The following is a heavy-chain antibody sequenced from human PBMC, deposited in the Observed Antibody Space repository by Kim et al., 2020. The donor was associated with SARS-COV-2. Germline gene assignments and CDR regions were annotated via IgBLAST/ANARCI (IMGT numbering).Heavy chain of an antibody. CDR1: GFTFSSYE. Sequence: GGSLRLSCAASGFTFSSYEMNWVRQAPGKGLEWVSYISSSGSTIYYADSVKGRFTISRDNAKNSLYLQMNSLRAEDTAVYYCARRITCVVGNLPYWYFDLWGRGTLVTVSS. D-gene: IGHD2-15*01. V-gene: IGHV3-48*03. CDR3: ARRITCVVGNLPYWYFDL. J-gene: IGHJ2*01. CDR2: ISSSGSTI.